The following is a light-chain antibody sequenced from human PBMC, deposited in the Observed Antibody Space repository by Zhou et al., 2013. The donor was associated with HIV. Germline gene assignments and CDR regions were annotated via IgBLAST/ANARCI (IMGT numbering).Light chain of an antibody. CDR2: AAS. CDR3: QQSYSVPIT. CDR1: QGISSY. Sequence: DIQLTQSPSFLSASVGDRVTITCRASQGISSYLAWYQQKPGKAPNLLIYAASTLQGGVPSRFSGSGSGTDFTLTITNLQPEDSATYYCQQSYSVPITFGGGTEGGRSN. V-gene: IGKV1-39*01. J-gene: IGKJ4*01.